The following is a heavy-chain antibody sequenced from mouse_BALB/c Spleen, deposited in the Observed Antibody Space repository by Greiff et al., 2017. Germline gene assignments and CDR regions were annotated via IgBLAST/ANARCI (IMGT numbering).Heavy chain of an antibody. CDR3: ARSDDYGDYFDY. CDR1: GYTFTSYW. CDR2: IYPGDGDT. J-gene: IGHJ2*01. Sequence: QVQLQQSGAELARPGASVKLSCKASGYTFTSYWMQWVKQRPGQGLEWIGAIYPGDGDTRYTQKFKGKATLTADKSSSTAYMQLSSLASEDSAVYYCARSDDYGDYFDYWGQGTTLTVSS. V-gene: IGHV1-87*01. D-gene: IGHD2-4*01.